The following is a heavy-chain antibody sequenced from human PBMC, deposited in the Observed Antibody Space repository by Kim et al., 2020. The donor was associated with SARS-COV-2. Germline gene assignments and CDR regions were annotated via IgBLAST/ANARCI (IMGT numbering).Heavy chain of an antibody. J-gene: IGHJ4*02. V-gene: IGHV1-69*01. CDR3: ARDPIGEQQLALVDY. D-gene: IGHD6-13*01. Sequence: QKFQGRVTIAADESTSTAYMELSSLRSEDTAVYYCARDPIGEQQLALVDYWGQGTLVTVSS.